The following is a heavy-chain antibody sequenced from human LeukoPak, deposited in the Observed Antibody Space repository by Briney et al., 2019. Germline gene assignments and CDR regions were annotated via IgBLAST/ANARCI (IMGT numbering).Heavy chain of an antibody. J-gene: IGHJ4*02. CDR2: IYYSGST. CDR1: GGSISSYY. Sequence: SETLSLTCTVSGGSISSYYWSWIRQPPGKGLEWIGYIYYSGSTNYNPSLKSRVTISVDTSKNQFSLKLSSVTAADTAVYYCAGLVVTAIYFDYWGQGTLVTVSS. D-gene: IGHD2-21*02. V-gene: IGHV4-59*08. CDR3: AGLVVTAIYFDY.